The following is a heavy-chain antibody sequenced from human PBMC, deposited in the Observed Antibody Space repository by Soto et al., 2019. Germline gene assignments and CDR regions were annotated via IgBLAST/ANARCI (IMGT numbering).Heavy chain of an antibody. CDR1: GGSVNSGNYY. CDR2: MSHSGGT. CDR3: ARVERGTATTVVDAFDI. V-gene: IGHV4-34*01. J-gene: IGHJ3*02. D-gene: IGHD1-1*01. Sequence: QVQLQQWGAGLLKPSETLSLTRAVYGGSVNSGNYYWSWIRQPPGKGLEWIGEMSHSGGTHFNPSLKSRVTISVDTSKNQFPLKMSSVTAADTALYYCARVERGTATTVVDAFDIWGPGTLVTVSS.